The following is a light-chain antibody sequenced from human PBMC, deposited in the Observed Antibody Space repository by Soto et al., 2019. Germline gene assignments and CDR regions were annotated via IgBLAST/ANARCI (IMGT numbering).Light chain of an antibody. CDR2: EVS. V-gene: IGLV2-14*01. J-gene: IGLJ1*01. CDR1: SSDIGDYDY. CDR3: NSYATGNTRV. Sequence: QSVRTHPASVSGSPGQSITISCPGSSSDIGDYDYVSWYQQHPGKAPKVLISEVSNRPSGVSNRFSGSKSGNTASLTISGLQAEDEADYYCNSYATGNTRVFGTGTKVTVL.